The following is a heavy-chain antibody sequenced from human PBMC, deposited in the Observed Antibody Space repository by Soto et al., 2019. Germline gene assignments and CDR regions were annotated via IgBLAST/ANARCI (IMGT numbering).Heavy chain of an antibody. CDR1: GYTFTSYD. J-gene: IGHJ6*02. V-gene: IGHV1-8*01. D-gene: IGHD6-19*01. Sequence: QVQLVQSGAEVKKPGASVKVSCKASGYTFTSYDIHWVRQATGQGLEWMGWMNPKSGNTSYAKKFQGRAIITRNTSRSTAYMELSSLKSEDTDVYYWARGRSSIGWYSRYGMAVWGQETTVTDS. CDR3: ARGRSSIGWYSRYGMAV. CDR2: MNPKSGNT.